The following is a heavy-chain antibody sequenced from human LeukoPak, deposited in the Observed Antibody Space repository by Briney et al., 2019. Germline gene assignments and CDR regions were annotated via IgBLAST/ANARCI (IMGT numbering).Heavy chain of an antibody. CDR2: INWNGGST. V-gene: IGHV3-20*01. J-gene: IGHJ4*02. CDR1: GFTFDDYG. D-gene: IGHD3-10*01. Sequence: GGSLRLSCAASGFTFDDYGMSWVRQAPGKGLEWVSGINWNGGSTGYADSVKGRFTISRDNSKNTLYLQMSSLRAEDTAVYHCAKSFHSGDWGQGILVSVSS. CDR3: AKSFHSGD.